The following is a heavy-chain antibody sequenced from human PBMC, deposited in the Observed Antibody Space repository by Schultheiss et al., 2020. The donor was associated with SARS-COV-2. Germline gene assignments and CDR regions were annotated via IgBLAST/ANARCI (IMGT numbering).Heavy chain of an antibody. CDR3: ARSPSG. CDR1: GFTFSSYW. Sequence: GGSLRLSCAASGFTFSSYWMSWVRQAPGKGLEWVANIKQDGSEKYYVDSVKGRFTISRDSSRNTLYLQMNNLRADDTAVYYCARSPSGWGQGTLVTVSS. D-gene: IGHD6-25*01. CDR2: IKQDGSEK. V-gene: IGHV3-7*03. J-gene: IGHJ4*02.